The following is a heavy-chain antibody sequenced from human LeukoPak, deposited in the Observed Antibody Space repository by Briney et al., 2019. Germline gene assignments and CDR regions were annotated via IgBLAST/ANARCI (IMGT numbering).Heavy chain of an antibody. CDR1: GFTFSSYG. D-gene: IGHD3-10*01. J-gene: IGHJ4*02. CDR3: AKGFGESLPDY. Sequence: GRSLRLSCAASGFTFSSYGMHWVRQAPGKGLEWVAVISYDGSNKYYADSVKGRFTISRDNSKNTLYLQMNSLRAEDTAVYYCAKGFGESLPDYWGQGTLVTVSS. V-gene: IGHV3-30*18. CDR2: ISYDGSNK.